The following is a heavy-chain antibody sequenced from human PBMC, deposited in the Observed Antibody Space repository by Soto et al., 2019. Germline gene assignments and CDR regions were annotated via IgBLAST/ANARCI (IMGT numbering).Heavy chain of an antibody. V-gene: IGHV2-5*02. D-gene: IGHD2-21*02. CDR1: GLSLRTTGVG. J-gene: IGHJ6*02. CDR2: LYWDDDQ. CDR3: VQSRGGGDCLEIYSSHAYNGLDV. Sequence: QVTLKESGPTLVKPTQTLTLTCTVSGLSLRTTGVGVGWVRQPPGKALEWLALLYWDDDQRYSPSLRSRLTIVTDISEKQVVLTMPTMDTVDTATYYCVQSRGGGDCLEIYSSHAYNGLDVWGQGTTVTVSS.